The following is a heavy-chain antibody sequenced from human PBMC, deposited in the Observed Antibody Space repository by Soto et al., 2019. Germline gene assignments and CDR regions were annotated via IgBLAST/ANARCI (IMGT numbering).Heavy chain of an antibody. CDR2: IWYDGSIE. D-gene: IGHD3-3*01. J-gene: IGHJ3*01. V-gene: IGHV3-33*06. CDR1: EFTFSNYG. CDR3: TKASFSSGYYFDAFDV. Sequence: HPGGSLRLSCAASEFTFSNYGMHWVRQAPGKGLEWVAVIWYDGSIEYYSDSVKGRFAVSRDNPKNTVYLQMNSLRAGDTAVYYCTKASFSSGYYFDAFDVWGQGTMVTVSS.